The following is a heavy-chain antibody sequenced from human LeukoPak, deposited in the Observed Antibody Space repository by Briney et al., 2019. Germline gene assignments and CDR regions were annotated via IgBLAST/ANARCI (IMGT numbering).Heavy chain of an antibody. V-gene: IGHV3-74*01. CDR2: INSVGSST. CDR1: GFTFSSFW. J-gene: IGHJ4*02. CDR3: ARERTSGWDAFDF. Sequence: GGSLRLSCAASGFTFSSFWMHWVRHAPGKGLVWVSRINSVGSSTGYADSVKGRFTISRDNAKNTLYLQMNSLRAEDTAVYYCARERTSGWDAFDFWGQGTLVTVSS. D-gene: IGHD6-19*01.